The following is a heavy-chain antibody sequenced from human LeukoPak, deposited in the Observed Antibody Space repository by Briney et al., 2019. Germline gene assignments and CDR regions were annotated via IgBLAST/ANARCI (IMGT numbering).Heavy chain of an antibody. Sequence: GGSLRLSCAASGFTFSSYSMNWVRQAPGKGLEWVSSISSCSSYIYYADSVKGRFTISRANAKNSLYLKMNSLRAEDTAVYYCAPLGAANAYWGQGTLVTVSS. CDR1: GFTFSSYS. CDR2: ISSCSSYI. J-gene: IGHJ4*02. D-gene: IGHD1-26*01. V-gene: IGHV3-21*01. CDR3: APLGAANAY.